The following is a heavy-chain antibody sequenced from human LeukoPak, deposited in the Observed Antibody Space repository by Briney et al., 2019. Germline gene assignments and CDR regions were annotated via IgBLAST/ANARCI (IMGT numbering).Heavy chain of an antibody. Sequence: ASVKVSCKVSGYTLTELSMHWVRQAPGKGLEWMGGFDPEDGETIYAQKFQGRVTMTEDTSTDTAYMELSSLRSEDTAVYYCATERPGIAAAGTLNWFDPWGQRTLVTVSS. D-gene: IGHD6-13*01. CDR1: GYTLTELS. CDR2: FDPEDGET. CDR3: ATERPGIAAAGTLNWFDP. J-gene: IGHJ5*02. V-gene: IGHV1-24*01.